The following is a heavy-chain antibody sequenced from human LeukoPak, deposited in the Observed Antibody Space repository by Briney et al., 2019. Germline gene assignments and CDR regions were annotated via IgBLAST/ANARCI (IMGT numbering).Heavy chain of an antibody. CDR1: GYTFTSYA. D-gene: IGHD3-9*01. CDR2: INAGNGNT. CDR3: ARINADDILTGYFYY. Sequence: ASVKVSCKASGYTFTSYAMHWVRQAPGQRLEWMGWINAGNGNTKYSQKFQGRVTIARDTSASTAYMELSSLRSEDTAVYSCARINADDILTGYFYYWGQGTLVTVSS. V-gene: IGHV1-3*01. J-gene: IGHJ4*02.